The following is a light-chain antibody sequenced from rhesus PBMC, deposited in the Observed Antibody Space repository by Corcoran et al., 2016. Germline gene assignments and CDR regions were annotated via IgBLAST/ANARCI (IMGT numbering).Light chain of an antibody. Sequence: IVLTQTPLSLPATPGEPASISCRSSQSLLHSDGNTYLDWFLQKPGQSPRLLISKVANRDSGGPDRFSGTGSGTDFTLKISRVEPEGVGVYYCIQNTKAPWTFGQGTKVEIE. J-gene: IGKJ1*01. CDR1: QSLLHSDGNTY. V-gene: IGKV2S2*01. CDR2: KVA. CDR3: IQNTKAPWT.